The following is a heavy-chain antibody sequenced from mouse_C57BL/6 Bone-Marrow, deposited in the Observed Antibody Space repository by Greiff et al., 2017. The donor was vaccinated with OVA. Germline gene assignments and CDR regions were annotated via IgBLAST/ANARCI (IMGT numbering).Heavy chain of an antibody. Sequence: QVQLQQSGAELVKPGASVKMSCKASGYTFTTYPIEWMKQNHGKSLEWIGNFHPYNDDTKYNEKVKGKATLTVEKYSRHVYLELSRLTSDDSAVYYCARGDSLYAMDYWGQGTSVTVSS. V-gene: IGHV1-47*01. D-gene: IGHD6-2*01. CDR2: FHPYNDDT. CDR3: ARGDSLYAMDY. J-gene: IGHJ4*01. CDR1: GYTFTTYP.